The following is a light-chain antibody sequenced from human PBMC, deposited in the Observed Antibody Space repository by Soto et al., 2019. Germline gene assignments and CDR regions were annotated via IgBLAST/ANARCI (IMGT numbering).Light chain of an antibody. V-gene: IGLV2-14*03. CDR3: SSYTSSNSYV. CDR2: DVS. Sequence: QSVLTQPASVSGSPGQSIAISCTGSSSDVGGYKYVSWYQQHPGKAPKLMIYDVSNRPSGVFARFSGSKSGNTASLTISGLQSEDEADYYCSSYTSSNSYVFGTGTKVTVL. J-gene: IGLJ1*01. CDR1: SSDVGGYKY.